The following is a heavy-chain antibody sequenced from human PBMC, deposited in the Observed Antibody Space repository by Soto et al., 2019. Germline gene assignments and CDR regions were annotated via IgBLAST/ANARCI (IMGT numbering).Heavy chain of an antibody. CDR1: GGTFSSYA. D-gene: IGHD3-3*01. CDR2: IIPIFGTA. Sequence: SVKVSCKASGGTFSSYAISWVRQAPGQGLEWMGGIIPIFGTANYAQKFQGRVTITADKSTSTAYMELSSLRSEDTAVYYCAREPITIFVVVTHYYFDYWGQGXLVTVYS. V-gene: IGHV1-69*06. CDR3: AREPITIFVVVTHYYFDY. J-gene: IGHJ4*02.